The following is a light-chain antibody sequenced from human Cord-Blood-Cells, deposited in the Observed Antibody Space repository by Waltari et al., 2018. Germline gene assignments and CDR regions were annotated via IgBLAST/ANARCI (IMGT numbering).Light chain of an antibody. CDR2: GAS. CDR1: QSVSSN. CDR3: QQYNNWPYS. Sequence: EIVMTQSPATLSVSPGERANLSCRASQSVSSNLTWYQQKPGQAPRLLIYGASTRATGIPARFSVSGSGTEFTLTISSLQSEDFAVYYCQQYNNWPYSFGQGTKLEIK. J-gene: IGKJ2*03. V-gene: IGKV3-15*01.